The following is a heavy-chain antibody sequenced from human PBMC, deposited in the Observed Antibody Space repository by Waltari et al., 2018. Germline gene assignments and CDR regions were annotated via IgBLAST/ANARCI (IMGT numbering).Heavy chain of an antibody. CDR3: AVSSSGAFDI. V-gene: IGHV3-53*01. J-gene: IGHJ3*02. Sequence: LRLSCAASGFTVSSNYMSWVRQAPGKGLEWVSVIYSGGSTYYADSVKGRFTISRDNSKNTLYLQMNSLRAEDTAVYYCAVSSSGAFDIWGQGTMVTVSS. CDR1: GFTVSSNY. CDR2: IYSGGST. D-gene: IGHD6-6*01.